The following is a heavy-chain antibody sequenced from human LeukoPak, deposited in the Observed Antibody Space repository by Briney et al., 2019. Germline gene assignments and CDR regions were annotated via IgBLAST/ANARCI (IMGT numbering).Heavy chain of an antibody. CDR3: ARRPGYCSSTSCSPNSPVGAFDI. CDR2: IYYSGST. J-gene: IGHJ3*02. V-gene: IGHV4-59*01. D-gene: IGHD2-2*01. Sequence: SETLSLTCAVYGGSFSGYYWSWIRQPPGKGLEWIGYIYYSGSTNYNPSLKSRVTISVDTSKNQFSLKLSSVTAADTAVYYCARRPGYCSSTSCSPNSPVGAFDIWGQGTMVTVSS. CDR1: GGSFSGYY.